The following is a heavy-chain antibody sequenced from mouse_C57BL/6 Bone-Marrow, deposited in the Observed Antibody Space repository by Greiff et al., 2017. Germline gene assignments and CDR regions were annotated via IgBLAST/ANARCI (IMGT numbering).Heavy chain of an antibody. J-gene: IGHJ2*01. Sequence: VHVKQSGPELVKPGASVKISCTASGYSFTGTYMNWVKQSPEKSLEWIGEINPSTGGTTYNQKFKAKATLTVDKSSSTAYMQLKSLTSEVSAVYYCATYARHDGYDYFDYWGQGTTLTVSS. V-gene: IGHV1-42*01. D-gene: IGHD2-3*01. CDR1: GYSFTGTY. CDR2: INPSTGGT. CDR3: ATYARHDGYDYFDY.